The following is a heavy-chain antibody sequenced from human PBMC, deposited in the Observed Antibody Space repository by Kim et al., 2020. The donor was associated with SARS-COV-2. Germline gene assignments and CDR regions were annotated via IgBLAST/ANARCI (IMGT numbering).Heavy chain of an antibody. CDR3: VREAEEEGTIFWKF. CDR2: ISAYYGST. V-gene: IGHV1-18*01. J-gene: IGHJ4*02. CDR1: GYTFSSYG. Sequence: ASVKVSCKASGYTFSSYGLAWVRQAPGQGLEWMGWISAYYGSTHYAQKLQDRITLTRDTSTSTAYMELRSLRSDDTAIYYCVREAEEEGTIFWKFWGQGTLVTVSS. D-gene: IGHD3-3*01.